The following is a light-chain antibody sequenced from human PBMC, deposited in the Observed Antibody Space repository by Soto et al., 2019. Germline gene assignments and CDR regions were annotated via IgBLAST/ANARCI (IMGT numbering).Light chain of an antibody. CDR3: QQYQIDWT. CDR2: DAS. Sequence: DIQMTQSPSTLSASVGDRVTITCRASQRINTCLAWYQQKPGQAPTLLIYDASNLQSGVPSRFSGSGSGTDFTLTISGLQPDDLATYYCQQYQIDWTFGQGTKVDIK. J-gene: IGKJ1*01. V-gene: IGKV1-5*01. CDR1: QRINTC.